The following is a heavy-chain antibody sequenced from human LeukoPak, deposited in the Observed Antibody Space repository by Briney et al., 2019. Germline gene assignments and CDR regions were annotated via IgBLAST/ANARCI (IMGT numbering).Heavy chain of an antibody. CDR1: GFNFRAYW. CDR3: AKGEYYYDSSGYPDY. Sequence: PGGSLRLSCTASGFNFRAYWMGWVRQDPGKGLEWVAVIWYDGSTKFYADSVKGRFTISRDNTKNTLYLQMNSLRAEDTAVYYCAKGEYYYDSSGYPDYWGQGTLVTVSS. V-gene: IGHV3-30*02. J-gene: IGHJ4*02. D-gene: IGHD3-22*01. CDR2: IWYDGSTK.